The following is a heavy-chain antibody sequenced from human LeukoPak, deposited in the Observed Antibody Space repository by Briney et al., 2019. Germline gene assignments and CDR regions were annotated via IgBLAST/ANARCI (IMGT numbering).Heavy chain of an antibody. V-gene: IGHV3-74*01. CDR3: GTGPRNDGEDD. CDR2: INTDGSST. Sequence: GGSLRLSCAASGFTFSSYWMHWVRQAPGKGLVWVSRINTDGSSTNYADSVKGRFTISRDNAKNTLYLQMNSLRAEDSAVYCCGTGPRNDGEDDWGQGTLVTVSS. D-gene: IGHD1-1*01. CDR1: GFTFSSYW. J-gene: IGHJ4*02.